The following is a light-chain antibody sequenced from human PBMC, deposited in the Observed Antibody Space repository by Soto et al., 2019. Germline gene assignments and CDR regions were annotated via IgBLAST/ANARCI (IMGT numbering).Light chain of an antibody. CDR2: DAS. CDR3: QQYGSSPLT. CDR1: QSVSSNY. Sequence: EVVWTQSPGTLSLSPGERATLSCRASQSVSSNYLTWYQQKPGQAPRLLIYDASSRATGIPDRFSGSGSGTDFTLTISRLEPEDFAVYYCQQYGSSPLTFGGGTKVEIK. J-gene: IGKJ4*01. V-gene: IGKV3-20*01.